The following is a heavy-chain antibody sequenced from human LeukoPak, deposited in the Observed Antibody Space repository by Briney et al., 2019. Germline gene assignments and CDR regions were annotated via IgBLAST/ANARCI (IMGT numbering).Heavy chain of an antibody. V-gene: IGHV4-59*01. Sequence: SETLSLTCTVSGGSISTYYWNWIRQSPGKGLEWIGYIYYSGSTNYNPSLKSRVTISVDTSKNESSLKLSSVTAADTAVYYCARTPATTWTNHFDYWGQRTLVTVSS. D-gene: IGHD4-17*01. CDR2: IYYSGST. CDR1: GGSISTYY. CDR3: ARTPATTWTNHFDY. J-gene: IGHJ4*02.